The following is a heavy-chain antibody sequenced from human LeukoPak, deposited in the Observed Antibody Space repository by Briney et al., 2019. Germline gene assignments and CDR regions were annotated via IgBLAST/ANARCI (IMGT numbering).Heavy chain of an antibody. CDR3: ARSNRESGSFLHSDAFDI. CDR1: GYSFTTYY. D-gene: IGHD1-26*01. J-gene: IGHJ3*02. V-gene: IGHV1-46*01. Sequence: GASVEVSCKASGYSFTTYYMNWVRQAPGQGLEWMGIINPSGGSTSCAQKFQGRVTMTRDTSTNTVYMELSSLRSEDTAVYYCARSNRESGSFLHSDAFDIWGQGTMVTVSS. CDR2: INPSGGST.